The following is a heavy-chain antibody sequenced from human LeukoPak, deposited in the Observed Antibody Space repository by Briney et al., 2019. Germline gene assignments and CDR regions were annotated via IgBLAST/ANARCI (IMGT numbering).Heavy chain of an antibody. Sequence: ASVKVSCKASGYTFTSYGISWVRQAPGQGLEWMGWISAYNGNTNYAQKLQGRVTMTTDTSTSTAYMELRSLRSDDTAVYYCARDEPFIAAAGTGAFDIWGQGTMVTVSS. J-gene: IGHJ3*02. CDR2: ISAYNGNT. V-gene: IGHV1-18*01. CDR1: GYTFTSYG. CDR3: ARDEPFIAAAGTGAFDI. D-gene: IGHD6-13*01.